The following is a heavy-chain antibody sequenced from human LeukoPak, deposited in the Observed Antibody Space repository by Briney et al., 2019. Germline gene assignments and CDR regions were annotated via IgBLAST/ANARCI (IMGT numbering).Heavy chain of an antibody. D-gene: IGHD1-1*01. J-gene: IGHJ4*02. CDR1: GYSFSNFG. CDR3: ARDNDHGTFQAENY. V-gene: IGHV1-18*01. Sequence: GASVKVSCKASGYSFSNFGISWVGQDPGQGLEWVAWIIAVTGITNYAQKFQGRVTVTTDTSTSTAYMELRGLRSDDTAVYYCARDNDHGTFQAENYWGPGTLVTVSS. CDR2: IIAVTGIT.